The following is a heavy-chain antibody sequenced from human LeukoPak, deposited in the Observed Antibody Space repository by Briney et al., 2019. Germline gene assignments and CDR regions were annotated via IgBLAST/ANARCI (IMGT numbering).Heavy chain of an antibody. CDR3: AKEKQGGQWLVLYYFDY. D-gene: IGHD6-19*01. CDR1: GFTFSSYA. CDR2: INGSGGST. J-gene: IGHJ4*02. Sequence: GGSLRLSCAASGFTFSSYAMSWVRQAPGKGLEWVSAINGSGGSTYYADSVKGRFTISRDNSKNTLYLQMNSLRAEDTAVYYCAKEKQGGQWLVLYYFDYWGQGTLVTVSS. V-gene: IGHV3-23*01.